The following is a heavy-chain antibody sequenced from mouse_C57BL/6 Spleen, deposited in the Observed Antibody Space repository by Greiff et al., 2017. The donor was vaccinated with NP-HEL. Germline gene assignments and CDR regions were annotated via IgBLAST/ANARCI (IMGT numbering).Heavy chain of an antibody. CDR2: IYPRSGNT. D-gene: IGHD1-1*01. CDR3: ARGTIYYYGSSSYAMDY. V-gene: IGHV1-81*01. CDR1: GYTFTSSG. J-gene: IGHJ4*01. Sequence: QVQLQQSGAELARPGASVKLSCKASGYTFTSSGISWVKQRPGQGLEWIGEIYPRSGNTYYNEKFKGKATLTADKSSSTAYMELRSLTSADSAVYFCARGTIYYYGSSSYAMDYWGQGTSVTVSS.